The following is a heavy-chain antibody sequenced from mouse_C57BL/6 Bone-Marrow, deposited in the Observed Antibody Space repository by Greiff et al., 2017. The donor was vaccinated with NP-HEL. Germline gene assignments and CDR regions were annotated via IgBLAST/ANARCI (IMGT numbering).Heavy chain of an antibody. V-gene: IGHV14-1*01. CDR3: TTLYGYDERTWFAY. CDR2: IDPEDGDT. CDR1: GFNIKDYY. D-gene: IGHD2-2*01. Sequence: VQLQQSGAELVRPGASVKLSCTASGFNIKDYYMHWVKQRPEQGLEWIGRIDPEDGDTEYAPKFQGKATMTADTSSNTAYLQRSSLTSEDTAVYYCTTLYGYDERTWFAYWGQGTLVTVSA. J-gene: IGHJ3*01.